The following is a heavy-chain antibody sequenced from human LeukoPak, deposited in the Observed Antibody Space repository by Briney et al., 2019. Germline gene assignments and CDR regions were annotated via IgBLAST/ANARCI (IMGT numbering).Heavy chain of an antibody. J-gene: IGHJ4*02. D-gene: IGHD1-20*01. CDR3: AKNVNGGNWYYFDH. V-gene: IGHV3-23*01. CDR2: IRGGGVST. CDR1: GFTFNNYA. Sequence: PGGSLRLSCAASGFTFNNYAAGWVRQAPGKGLEWVSAIRGGGVSTYYADSVKGRFTISRDNSKTTLHLQMNSLRAEDTAVYYCAKNVNGGNWYYFDHWGQGTLVTVSS.